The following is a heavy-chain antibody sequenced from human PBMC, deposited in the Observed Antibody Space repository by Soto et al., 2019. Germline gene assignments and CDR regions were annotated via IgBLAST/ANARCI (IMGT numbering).Heavy chain of an antibody. D-gene: IGHD3-16*01. V-gene: IGHV3-30-3*01. J-gene: IGHJ4*02. CDR1: GFTFSSYA. CDR3: ASGSGYDYVWGSFHPLDY. Sequence: TGGSLRLSCAASGFTFSSYAMHWVRQAPGKGLEWVAVISYDGSNKYYADSVKGRFTISRDNSKNTLYLQMNSLRAEDTAVYYCASGSGYDYVWGSFHPLDYWGQGTLVTVSS. CDR2: ISYDGSNK.